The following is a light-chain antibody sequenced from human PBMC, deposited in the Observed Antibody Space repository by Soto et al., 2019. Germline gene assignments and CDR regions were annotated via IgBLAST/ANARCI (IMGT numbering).Light chain of an antibody. CDR3: QQLKSYPIT. Sequence: DIQLTQSPSFLSASVGDRVTITCRASQGISSNLAWYQQKPGKAPKLLLYDASTLQSGVPSRFSGSASGTEFTLTISSLQPEDFATYYCQQLKSYPITFGQGTRLEIK. J-gene: IGKJ5*01. V-gene: IGKV1-9*01. CDR1: QGISSN. CDR2: DAS.